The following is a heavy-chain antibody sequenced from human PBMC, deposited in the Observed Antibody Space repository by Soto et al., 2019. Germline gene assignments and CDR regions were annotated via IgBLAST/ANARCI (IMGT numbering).Heavy chain of an antibody. CDR1: GFTFSSYA. Sequence: GSLRLSCAASGFTFSSYAMSWVRQAPGKGLEWVSAISGSGGSTYYADSVKGRFTISRDNSKNTLYLQMNSLRAEDTAVYYCAKDFSYRDYYYMDVWGKGTTVTVSS. CDR2: ISGSGGST. V-gene: IGHV3-23*01. J-gene: IGHJ6*03. D-gene: IGHD4-4*01. CDR3: AKDFSYRDYYYMDV.